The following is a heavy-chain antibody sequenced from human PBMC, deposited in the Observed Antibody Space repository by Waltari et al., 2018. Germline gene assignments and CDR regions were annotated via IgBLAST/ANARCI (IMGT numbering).Heavy chain of an antibody. CDR3: AKSRYCGGDCYSRGMDV. CDR1: GFTVSSNY. D-gene: IGHD2-21*02. CDR2: IYSGGST. V-gene: IGHV3-53*01. J-gene: IGHJ6*02. Sequence: EVQLVESGGGLIQPGGSLRLSCAASGFTVSSNYMSWARQAPGKGLEWVSVIYSGGSTYYADSVKGRFTISRDNSKNTLYLQMNSLRAEDTAVYYCAKSRYCGGDCYSRGMDVWGQGTTVTVSS.